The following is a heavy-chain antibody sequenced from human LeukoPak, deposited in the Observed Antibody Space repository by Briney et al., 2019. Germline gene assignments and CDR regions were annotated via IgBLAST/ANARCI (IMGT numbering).Heavy chain of an antibody. CDR2: ISYSGYT. D-gene: IGHD4-23*01. J-gene: IGHJ4*02. V-gene: IGHV4-59*01. Sequence: SETLSLTCTVSGASMRRYYWSWIRQAPGKGLEWIGFISYSGYTSYSPSLKSRVGISVDTSKSQFSLRLSSMTTADTAIYYCARGRNDNGGMFFDSWAQGNLVTVSS. CDR1: GASMRRYY. CDR3: ARGRNDNGGMFFDS.